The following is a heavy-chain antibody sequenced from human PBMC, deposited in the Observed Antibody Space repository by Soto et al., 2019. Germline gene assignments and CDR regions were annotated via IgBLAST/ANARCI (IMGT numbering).Heavy chain of an antibody. CDR3: AKADGNTRMDV. CDR1: GSXFRSYD. J-gene: IGHJ6*02. CDR2: ISASGGNT. Sequence: LRLSCAALGSXFRSYDVTWVRQSPGKGLEWASSISASGGNTYYADSVKGRLTISRDNSKNTLYLQMNSLRAEDTAVYYCAKADGNTRMDVWGQGTTGTVS. V-gene: IGHV3-23*01.